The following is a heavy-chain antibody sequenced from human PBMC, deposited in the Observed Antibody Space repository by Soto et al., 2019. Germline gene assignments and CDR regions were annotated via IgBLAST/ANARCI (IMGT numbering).Heavy chain of an antibody. V-gene: IGHV3-23*01. CDR2: VNGRGDSA. CDR1: GFTFKNFA. Sequence: GGSLRLSCAASGFTFKNFAMSWVRQAPGKGLEWVSAVNGRGDSAFYADSVKGRFTISRDHSKNTLYLQMNSLRAEDTAVYYCAKDLKLWSSSDAFDIWGQGTMGTVSS. CDR3: AKDLKLWSSSDAFDI. D-gene: IGHD5-18*01. J-gene: IGHJ3*02.